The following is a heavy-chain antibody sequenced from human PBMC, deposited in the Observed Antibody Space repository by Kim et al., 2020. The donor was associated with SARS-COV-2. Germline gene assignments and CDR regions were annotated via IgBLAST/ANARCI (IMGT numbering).Heavy chain of an antibody. D-gene: IGHD3-9*01. V-gene: IGHV4-4*02. Sequence: SETLSLTCAVSGGSISSSNWWSWVRQPPGKGLEWIGEIYHSGSTNYNPSLKSRVTISVDKSKNQFSLKLSSVTAADTAVYYCARDHGRYFDWLLSGDYYYGMDVWGQGTTVTVSS. J-gene: IGHJ6*02. CDR1: GGSISSSNW. CDR3: ARDHGRYFDWLLSGDYYYGMDV. CDR2: IYHSGST.